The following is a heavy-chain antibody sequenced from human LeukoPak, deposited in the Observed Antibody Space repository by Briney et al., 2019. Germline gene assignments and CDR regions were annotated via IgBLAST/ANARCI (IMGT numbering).Heavy chain of an antibody. CDR3: AKAAAAPGFDF. CDR2: VSGSGDRM. Sequence: GGSLRLSCAASGFTSSSYALNWVRQAPGKGLEWVATVSGSGDRMYHADSVKGRFTISRDSSKNTIYLQMNSLRAEDTALYYCAKAAAAPGFDFWGQGTLVTVSS. CDR1: GFTSSSYA. V-gene: IGHV3-23*01. D-gene: IGHD6-13*01. J-gene: IGHJ4*02.